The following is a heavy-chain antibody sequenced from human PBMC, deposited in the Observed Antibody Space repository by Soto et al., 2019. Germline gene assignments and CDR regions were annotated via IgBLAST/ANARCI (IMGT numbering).Heavy chain of an antibody. CDR1: GFTFSSYA. V-gene: IGHV3-64D*08. J-gene: IGHJ4*02. CDR2: ISSNGGST. Sequence: GGSLRLSCSASGFTFSSYAMHWVRQAPGKGLEYVSAISSNGGSTYYADSVKGRFTISRDNSKNTLYLQMSSLRAEDTAVYYCVKAYVDTAMVPLFDYWGQGTLVNVSS. D-gene: IGHD5-18*01. CDR3: VKAYVDTAMVPLFDY.